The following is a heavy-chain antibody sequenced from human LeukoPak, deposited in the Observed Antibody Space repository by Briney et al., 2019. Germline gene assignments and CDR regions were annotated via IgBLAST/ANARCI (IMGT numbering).Heavy chain of an antibody. V-gene: IGHV3-30-3*01. J-gene: IGHJ4*02. Sequence: GRSLRLSCAASGFTFSSYAMHWVRQAPGKGLEWVAVISYDGSNKYYADSVKGRFTISRDNSKNTLYLQMNSLRAEDTAVYYCGVLRYFDWLYWGQGTLVTVSS. CDR3: GVLRYFDWLY. CDR2: ISYDGSNK. D-gene: IGHD3-9*01. CDR1: GFTFSSYA.